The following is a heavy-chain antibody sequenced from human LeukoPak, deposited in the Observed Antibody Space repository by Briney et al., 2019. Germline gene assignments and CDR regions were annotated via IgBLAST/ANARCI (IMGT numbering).Heavy chain of an antibody. J-gene: IGHJ3*02. CDR2: IYHSGST. CDR1: GGSISSGGYS. CDR3: ARGLYYGSGSYYLDAFDI. V-gene: IGHV4-30-2*01. D-gene: IGHD3-10*01. Sequence: SQTLSLTCAVSGGSISSGGYSWSWIRQPPGKDLEWIGYIYHSGSTYYNPSLKSRVTISVDRSKNQFSLKLSSVTAADTAVYYCARGLYYGSGSYYLDAFDIWGQGTMVTVSS.